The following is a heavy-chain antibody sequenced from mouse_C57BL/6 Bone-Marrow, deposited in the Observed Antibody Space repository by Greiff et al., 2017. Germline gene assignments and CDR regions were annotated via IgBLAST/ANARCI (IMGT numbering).Heavy chain of an antibody. CDR2: ISRCSSTT. Sequence: EVHLVESGGGLVKPGGSLKLSCAASGYTFSDYGMHWVRQAPEKGLEWVAYISRCSSTTYYTDKVKGRFTISRDNAKNTLFLQMTSLRSEGTAMYYCARRKGLDYGGQGTTLTVAS. J-gene: IGHJ2*01. V-gene: IGHV5-17*01. CDR3: ARRKGLDY. CDR1: GYTFSDYG.